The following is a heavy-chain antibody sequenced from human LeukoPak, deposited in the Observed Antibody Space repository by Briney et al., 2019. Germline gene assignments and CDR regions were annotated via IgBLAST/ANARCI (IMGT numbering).Heavy chain of an antibody. Sequence: SETLSLTCTVAGGSISSYYWGWIRQPPGKGLEWIGYIYYSGSTNYNPSLQRRVTISVDTSKNQCYLKLSSVTAADTAVYYCARTEITMIVDWGQGTLVTVSS. V-gene: IGHV4-59*08. CDR3: ARTEITMIVD. CDR2: IYYSGST. J-gene: IGHJ4*02. D-gene: IGHD3-22*01. CDR1: GGSISSYY.